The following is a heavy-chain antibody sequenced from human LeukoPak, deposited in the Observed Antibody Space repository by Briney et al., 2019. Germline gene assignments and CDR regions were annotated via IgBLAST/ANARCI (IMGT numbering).Heavy chain of an antibody. V-gene: IGHV1-2*04. D-gene: IGHD6-6*01. Sequence: EASVKASCKASGYTFTGYYMHWVRQAPEQGLEWMGWINPNSGGTNYAQKFQGWVTMTRDTSISTAYMELSRLRSDDTAVYYCARGYSSSSWKTFYYYYYGMDVWGQGTTVTVSS. CDR1: GYTFTGYY. CDR2: INPNSGGT. J-gene: IGHJ6*02. CDR3: ARGYSSSSWKTFYYYYYGMDV.